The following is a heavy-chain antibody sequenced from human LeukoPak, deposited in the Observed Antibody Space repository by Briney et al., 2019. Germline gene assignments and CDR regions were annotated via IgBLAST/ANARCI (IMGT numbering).Heavy chain of an antibody. D-gene: IGHD3-10*02. CDR2: ITSSDSTT. Sequence: PGGSLRLSCVASGFTFSSYEMKWVRQAPGKGLEWLSYITSSDSTTHYADSVKGRFTISRDDAQNSLYLQMNSLRVEATAVYYCAELGITMIGGVWGKGTTVTISS. V-gene: IGHV3-48*03. J-gene: IGHJ6*04. CDR3: AELGITMIGGV. CDR1: GFTFSSYE.